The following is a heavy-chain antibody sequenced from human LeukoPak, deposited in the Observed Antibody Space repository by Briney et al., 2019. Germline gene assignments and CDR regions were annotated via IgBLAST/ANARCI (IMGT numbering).Heavy chain of an antibody. CDR2: IIPIFGTA. CDR3: ASGWYYYDSSGQFDY. CDR1: GGTFSSYA. J-gene: IGHJ4*02. Sequence: SVKVSCKASGGTFSSYAISWVRQAPGQGLEWMGGIIPIFGTANYARKFQGRVTITTDESTSTAYMELSSLRSEDTAVYYCASGWYYYDSSGQFDYWGQGTLVTVSS. D-gene: IGHD3-22*01. V-gene: IGHV1-69*05.